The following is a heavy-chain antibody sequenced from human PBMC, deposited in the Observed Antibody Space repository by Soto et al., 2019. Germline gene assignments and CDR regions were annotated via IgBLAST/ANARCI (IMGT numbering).Heavy chain of an antibody. CDR3: LRGNSGYGNFDY. D-gene: IGHD5-12*01. J-gene: IGHJ4*02. CDR1: GFTFSSYW. V-gene: IGHV3-74*01. Sequence: GGSLRLSCAASGFTFSSYWMHWVRQAPGKGLVWISRIKGDGSETNYADSAKGRFTISRDNAKNTLYLQLNSLRAEDTAVYYCLRGNSGYGNFDYWGQGTRVTVSS. CDR2: IKGDGSET.